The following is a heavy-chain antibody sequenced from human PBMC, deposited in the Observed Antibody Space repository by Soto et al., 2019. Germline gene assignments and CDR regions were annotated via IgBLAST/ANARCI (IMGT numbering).Heavy chain of an antibody. J-gene: IGHJ6*03. V-gene: IGHV6-1*01. Sequence: PSQTLSLTCAISGDSVSSNSAAWNWIRQSPSRGLEWLGRTYYRSKWYNDYAVSVKSRITINPDTSKNQFSLQLNSVTPEDTAVYYCARDPLWSAYTEMYYYYYMDVWGKGTTVTVSS. D-gene: IGHD3-3*01. CDR3: ARDPLWSAYTEMYYYYYMDV. CDR2: TYYRSKWYN. CDR1: GDSVSSNSAA.